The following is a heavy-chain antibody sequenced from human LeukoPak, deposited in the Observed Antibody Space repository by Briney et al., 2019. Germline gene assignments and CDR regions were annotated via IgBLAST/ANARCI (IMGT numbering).Heavy chain of an antibody. D-gene: IGHD6-13*01. CDR2: SKNKADSYKT. CDR3: TTDPGIAAAGIDAFDI. Sequence: GGSLRLSCAASGFTFSDHYMDWVRQAPGKGLEWVGRSKNKADSYKTEYAPSVKGRFTISRDHSKNSLYLQMNSLKTEDTAVYYCTTDPGIAAAGIDAFDIWGQGTMVTVSS. J-gene: IGHJ3*02. V-gene: IGHV3-72*01. CDR1: GFTFSDHY.